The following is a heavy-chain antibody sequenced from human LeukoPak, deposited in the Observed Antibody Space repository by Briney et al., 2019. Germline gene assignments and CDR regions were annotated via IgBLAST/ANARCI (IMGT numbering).Heavy chain of an antibody. Sequence: GGSLRLSCAASGFTFNSYAMIWVRQAPGKGLEWVSYISSSGSTIYYADSVKGRFTISRDNAKNSLYLQMNSLRAEDTAVYYCAGDNYYYYYMDVWGKGTTVTVSS. CDR1: GFTFNSYA. CDR3: AGDNYYYYYMDV. CDR2: ISSSGSTI. V-gene: IGHV3-48*04. J-gene: IGHJ6*03.